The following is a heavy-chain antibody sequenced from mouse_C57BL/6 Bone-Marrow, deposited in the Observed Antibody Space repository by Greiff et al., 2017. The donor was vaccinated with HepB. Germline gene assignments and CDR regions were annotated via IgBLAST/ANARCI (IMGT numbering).Heavy chain of an antibody. D-gene: IGHD2-3*01. J-gene: IGHJ2*01. V-gene: IGHV1-82*01. CDR1: GYAFSSSW. CDR2: IYPGDGDT. CDR3: ARRDGYLDY. Sequence: VKLQQSGPELVKPGASVKISCKASGYAFSSSWMNWVKQRPGKGLEWIGRIYPGDGDTNYNGKFKGKATLTADKSSSTAYMQLSSLTSEDSAVYFCARRDGYLDYWGQGTTLTVSS.